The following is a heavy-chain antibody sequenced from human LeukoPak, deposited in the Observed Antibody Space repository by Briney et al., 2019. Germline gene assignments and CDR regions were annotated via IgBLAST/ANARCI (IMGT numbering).Heavy chain of an antibody. J-gene: IGHJ4*02. V-gene: IGHV4-30-4*01. Sequence: PSQTLSLTCTVSGGSISSGDYYWTWIRQPPGKGLEWIGYIYYSGSSYYNPSLKSRLTISVDTSKNQFSLKLNSVTAADTAVYYCARGFATMVRGVVLDFWGQGTLVTVSS. CDR2: IYYSGSS. D-gene: IGHD3-10*01. CDR3: ARGFATMVRGVVLDF. CDR1: GGSISSGDYY.